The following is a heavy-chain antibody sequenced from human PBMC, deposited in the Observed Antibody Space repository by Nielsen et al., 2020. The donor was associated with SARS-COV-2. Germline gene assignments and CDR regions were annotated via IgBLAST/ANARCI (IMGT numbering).Heavy chain of an antibody. CDR2: IKSKTDGGTT. CDR3: TAWYSSRWGWFDP. V-gene: IGHV3-15*01. Sequence: GESLKISCAASVFTFSNARMSWVRQAPGKGLEWVGRIKSKTDGGTTDYAAPVKGRFTISRDDSKNTLYLQMNSLKTEDTAMYYCTAWYSSRWGWFDPWGQGTLVTVSS. CDR1: VFTFSNAR. J-gene: IGHJ5*02. D-gene: IGHD6-19*01.